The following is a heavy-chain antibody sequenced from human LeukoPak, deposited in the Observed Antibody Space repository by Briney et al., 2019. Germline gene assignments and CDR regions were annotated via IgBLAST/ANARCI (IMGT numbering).Heavy chain of an antibody. CDR3: ARAEWELLVFDY. Sequence: GGSLRLSCAASGFTFSDYYMSWIRQAPGKGLEWVSYISSSGSTIYYADSVKGRLTISRDNAKNSLYLQMNSLRAEDTAVYYCARAEWELLVFDYWGQGTLVTVSS. V-gene: IGHV3-11*01. CDR1: GFTFSDYY. D-gene: IGHD1-26*01. CDR2: ISSSGSTI. J-gene: IGHJ4*02.